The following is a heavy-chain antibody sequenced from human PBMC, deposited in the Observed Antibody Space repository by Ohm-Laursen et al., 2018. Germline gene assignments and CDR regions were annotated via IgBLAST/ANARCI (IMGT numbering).Heavy chain of an antibody. D-gene: IGHD1-7*01. J-gene: IGHJ4*02. CDR2: ISGSGGST. V-gene: IGHV3-23*01. CDR1: GITFSSYA. Sequence: SLRLSCAASGITFSSYAMNWVRQAPGKGLEWVSFISGSGGSTNYADSVKGRFTISRDNSKNTLYLQMNSLRAEDTAVYYCAKWNYISGWGQGTLVTVSS. CDR3: AKWNYISG.